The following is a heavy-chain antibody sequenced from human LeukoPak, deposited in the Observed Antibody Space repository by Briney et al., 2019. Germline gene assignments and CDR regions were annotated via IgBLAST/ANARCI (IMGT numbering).Heavy chain of an antibody. D-gene: IGHD6-13*01. J-gene: IGHJ3*02. CDR2: ISSSSSYI. Sequence: PGGSLRLSSAASGFTFSSYSMNWVRQAPGKGLEWVSSISSSSSYIYYADSVKGRFTISRDNAKNSLYLQMNSLRAEDTAVYYCARASDSSLGEAFDIWGQGTMVTVSS. V-gene: IGHV3-21*01. CDR3: ARASDSSLGEAFDI. CDR1: GFTFSSYS.